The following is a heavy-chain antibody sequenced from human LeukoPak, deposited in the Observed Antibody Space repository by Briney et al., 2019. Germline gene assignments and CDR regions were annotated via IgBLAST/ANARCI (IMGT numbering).Heavy chain of an antibody. V-gene: IGHV1-2*02. CDR1: GYAFTDYF. Sequence: RASVKVSCKASGYAFTDYFLHWVRQAPGQGLEWMGWIDPNIGGVNYAQKFQGRVTMTTDTSVSTVYMELSRLRSDDTAVYYCARYCSGGSCYQNDAFDIWGQGTMVTVSS. J-gene: IGHJ3*02. D-gene: IGHD2-15*01. CDR3: ARYCSGGSCYQNDAFDI. CDR2: IDPNIGGV.